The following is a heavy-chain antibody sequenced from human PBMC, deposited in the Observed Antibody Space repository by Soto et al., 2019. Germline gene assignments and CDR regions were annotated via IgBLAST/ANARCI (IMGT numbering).Heavy chain of an antibody. Sequence: SETLSLTCAVSGGSFSGYYWSWIRQPPGKGLEWIGEINHSGSTNYNPSLKSRVTISVDTSKNQFSLKLSSVTAADTAVYYCARLVYGDFAFDIWGQGTMVTVSS. V-gene: IGHV4-34*01. D-gene: IGHD4-17*01. J-gene: IGHJ3*02. CDR2: INHSGST. CDR1: GGSFSGYY. CDR3: ARLVYGDFAFDI.